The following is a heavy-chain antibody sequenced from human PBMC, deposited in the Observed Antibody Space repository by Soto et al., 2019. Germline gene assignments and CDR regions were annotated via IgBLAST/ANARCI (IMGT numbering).Heavy chain of an antibody. V-gene: IGHV3-11*05. CDR2: ISSSSSYT. J-gene: IGHJ4*02. CDR3: AKDWGGRLDF. D-gene: IGHD7-27*01. CDR1: GFTFSDYY. Sequence: GSLRLSCAASGFTFSDYYMSWIRQAPGKGMEWVSYISSSSSYTHYADSVKGRFTVSRDNPGNTLSLQMNSLRPEDTGIYYCAKDWGGRLDFWGQGAWVTVSS.